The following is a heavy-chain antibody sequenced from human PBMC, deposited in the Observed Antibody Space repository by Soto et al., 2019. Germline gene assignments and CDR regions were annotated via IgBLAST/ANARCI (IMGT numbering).Heavy chain of an antibody. CDR1: GYTFTSYD. D-gene: IGHD2-8*01. Sequence: ASVKVSCKASGYTFTSYDINWVRQATGQGLEWMGWMNPNSGNTGYAQKFQGRVTMTRNTSISTAYMELSSLRSEDTAVYYCASTSEYCTNGVCYDYGGKGPLVTVSS. V-gene: IGHV1-8*02. CDR3: ASTSEYCTNGVCYDY. CDR2: MNPNSGNT. J-gene: IGHJ4*02.